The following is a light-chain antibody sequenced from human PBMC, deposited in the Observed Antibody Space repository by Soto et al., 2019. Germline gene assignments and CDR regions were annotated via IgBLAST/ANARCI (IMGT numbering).Light chain of an antibody. CDR3: CSYGGSYTHP. V-gene: IGLV2-11*01. Sequence: QSVLTQPRSVSGSPGQSVTISCTGTSSDVGGYNYVSWYQQHPGKAPKLMIYDVSKRPSGVPDRFSGSKSGNTASLTISGLQAEDEADYYCCSYGGSYTHPFGTGTKLTVL. CDR2: DVS. CDR1: SSDVGGYNY. J-gene: IGLJ1*01.